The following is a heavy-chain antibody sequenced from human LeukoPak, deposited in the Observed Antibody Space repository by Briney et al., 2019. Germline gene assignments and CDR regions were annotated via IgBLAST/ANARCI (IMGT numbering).Heavy chain of an antibody. CDR1: GFTFSSYA. V-gene: IGHV3-23*01. D-gene: IGHD2-2*01. J-gene: IGHJ4*02. CDR2: ISGSGGST. Sequence: GGSLRLSCAASGFTFSSYAMSWVRQAPGRGLEWVSAISGSGGSTYYADSVKGRFTISRDNSKNTLYLQMNSLRAEDTAVYYCARDTGSSASYYFDYWGQGTLVTVSS. CDR3: ARDTGSSASYYFDY.